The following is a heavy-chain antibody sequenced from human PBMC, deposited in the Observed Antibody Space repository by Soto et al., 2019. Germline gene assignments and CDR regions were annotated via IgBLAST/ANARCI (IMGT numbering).Heavy chain of an antibody. CDR1: GFTFSSYG. V-gene: IGHV3-30*18. D-gene: IGHD1-26*01. CDR3: AKDGREPRFYYYYGMDV. Sequence: PGGSLRLSCAASGFTFSSYGMHWVRQAPGKGLEWVAVISYDGSNKYYADSVKGRFTISRDNSKNTLYLQMNSLRAEDTAVYYCAKDGREPRFYYYYGMDVWGQGTAVTVSS. CDR2: ISYDGSNK. J-gene: IGHJ6*02.